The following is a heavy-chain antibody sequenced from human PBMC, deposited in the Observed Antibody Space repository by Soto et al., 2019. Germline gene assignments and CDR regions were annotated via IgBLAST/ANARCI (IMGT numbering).Heavy chain of an antibody. CDR3: ARHPSASGDYFDY. CDR2: IYYSGST. D-gene: IGHD6-25*01. V-gene: IGHV4-39*07. Sequence: PSETLSLTCTVSGGSISSSSYYWGWIRQPPGKGLEGIGSIYYSGSTYHNPSLKSRVTMSVDTSGNQFSLKLTSVTAADTAVYYCARHPSASGDYFDYWGQGTLVTVSS. J-gene: IGHJ4*02. CDR1: GGSISSSSYY.